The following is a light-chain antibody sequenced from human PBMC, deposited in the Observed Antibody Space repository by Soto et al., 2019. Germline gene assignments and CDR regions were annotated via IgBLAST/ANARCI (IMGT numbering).Light chain of an antibody. CDR1: SSDVGGYNY. V-gene: IGLV2-8*01. Sequence: QSALTQPASASGSPGQSVTISCTGTSSDVGGYNYVSWYQQHPGKAPKLIIYEVYKRPSGVPDRFSGSKSGNTASLTITGLQAEDEADYYCQSQDSSLSGSVFGGGTKLTVL. CDR2: EVY. CDR3: QSQDSSLSGSV. J-gene: IGLJ2*01.